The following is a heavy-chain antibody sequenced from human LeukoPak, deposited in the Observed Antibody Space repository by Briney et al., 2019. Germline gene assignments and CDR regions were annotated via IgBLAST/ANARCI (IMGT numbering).Heavy chain of an antibody. J-gene: IGHJ4*02. V-gene: IGHV4-61*02. CDR2: IYTSGST. D-gene: IGHD2-15*01. Sequence: SETLSLTCTVSGGSISSGSYYWSWIRQPAGKGLEWIGRIYTSGSTNYNPSLKSRVTISVDTSKNQFSLQLSSVTAADTAVYYCAREGWEYCSGSCSLYDYWGQGTLVTVSS. CDR1: GGSISSGSYY. CDR3: AREGWEYCSGSCSLYDY.